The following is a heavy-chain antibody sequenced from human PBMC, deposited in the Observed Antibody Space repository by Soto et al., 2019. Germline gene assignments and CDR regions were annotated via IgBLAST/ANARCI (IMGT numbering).Heavy chain of an antibody. CDR2: IIPIFGTA. D-gene: IGHD3-22*01. CDR1: GGTFSSYA. J-gene: IGHJ6*02. Sequence: QVRLVQSGAEVKKPGSSVKVSCKASGGTFSSYAISWVRQAPGQGLEWMGGIIPIFGTANYAQKFQGRVTITADESTSTAYMELSSLRSEDTAVYYCARAVSYYDSSGYYYTYGMDVWGQGTTVTVSS. CDR3: ARAVSYYDSSGYYYTYGMDV. V-gene: IGHV1-69*01.